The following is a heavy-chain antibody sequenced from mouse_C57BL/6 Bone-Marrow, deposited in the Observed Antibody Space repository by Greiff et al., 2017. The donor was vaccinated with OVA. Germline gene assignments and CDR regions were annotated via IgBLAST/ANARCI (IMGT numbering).Heavy chain of an antibody. CDR1: GYTFTSYW. J-gene: IGHJ2*01. CDR2: IHPNSGST. Sequence: QVQLQQPGAELVKPGASVKLSCKASGYTFTSYWMHWVKQRPGHGLEWIGMIHPNSGSTNYNEQFKSKATLTVDKSSSTAYMQLSSLTSEDSAVYYCARGLGIFITTGEDDFDYWGQGTTLTVSS. D-gene: IGHD1-1*01. V-gene: IGHV1-64*01. CDR3: ARGLGIFITTGEDDFDY.